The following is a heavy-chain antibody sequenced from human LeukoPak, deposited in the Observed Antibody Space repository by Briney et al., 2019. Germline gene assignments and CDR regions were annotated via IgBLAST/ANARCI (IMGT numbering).Heavy chain of an antibody. CDR1: GYTFTGYW. CDR3: ARDKNGYSYGYPGDY. J-gene: IGHJ4*02. CDR2: ISPSGGST. D-gene: IGHD5-18*01. Sequence: ASVKVSCKAFGYTFTGYWMHWVRQAPGQGPEWMGVISPSGGSTIYAQKFQGRVTMTRDMSTSTVYMELSSLRSEDTAVYYCARDKNGYSYGYPGDYWGQGTLVTVSS. V-gene: IGHV1-46*01.